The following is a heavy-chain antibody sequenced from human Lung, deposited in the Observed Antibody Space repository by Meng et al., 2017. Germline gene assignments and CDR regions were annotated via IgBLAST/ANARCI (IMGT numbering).Heavy chain of an antibody. CDR3: ARQGGRFSPNL. J-gene: IGHJ4*02. CDR2: IYYSGST. CDR1: GGSITSGSYY. D-gene: IGHD3-3*01. V-gene: IGHV4-39*01. Sequence: QLQLQESGPGLGKPLETLSLTCTVSGGSITSGSYYWGWIRQPPEKGLEWIGNIYYSGSTFYNPSLKSRVSMSVDTSKNQFSLRLNSVTAADTAVYYCARQGGRFSPNLWGQGTLVTVSS.